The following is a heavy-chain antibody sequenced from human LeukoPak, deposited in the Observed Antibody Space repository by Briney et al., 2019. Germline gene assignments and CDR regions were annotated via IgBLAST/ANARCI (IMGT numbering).Heavy chain of an antibody. J-gene: IGHJ4*02. Sequence: SETLSLTCTVSGGSISSSSYYWGWIRQPPGKGLQWIGEINHSRSTNYNPSLKSRVTISLDTSKNQFSLKLSSVTAADTAVYYCARERVRGVIISLDYWGQGTLVTVSS. D-gene: IGHD3-10*01. CDR2: INHSRST. V-gene: IGHV4-39*07. CDR3: ARERVRGVIISLDY. CDR1: GGSISSSSYY.